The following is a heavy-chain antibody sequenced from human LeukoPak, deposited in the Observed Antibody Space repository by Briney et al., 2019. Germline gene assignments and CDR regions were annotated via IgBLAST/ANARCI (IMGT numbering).Heavy chain of an antibody. CDR3: ATDFGGGSVSITRLDYYYYGMDV. Sequence: ASVKVSCKVSGYTLTELSMHWVRQAPGKGLEWMGGFDPEDGETIYAQKFQGRVTMTEDTSTDTAYMELSSLRSEDTAVYYCATDFGGGSVSITRLDYYYYGMDVWGQGTTVTVSS. CDR2: FDPEDGET. D-gene: IGHD3-10*01. CDR1: GYTLTELS. V-gene: IGHV1-24*01. J-gene: IGHJ6*02.